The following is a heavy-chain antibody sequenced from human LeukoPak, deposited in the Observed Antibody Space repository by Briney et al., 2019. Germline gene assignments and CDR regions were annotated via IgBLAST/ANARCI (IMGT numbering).Heavy chain of an antibody. V-gene: IGHV3-20*04. Sequence: GGSLRLSCAASGFTFDDYGMSWVRQAPGKGLEWVSGINWNGGSTGYADSVKGRFTISRDNAKNSLYLQMNSLRAEDTAVYYCAGGSWIQLWTPDYWGQGTLVTVSS. CDR1: GFTFDDYG. CDR3: AGGSWIQLWTPDY. J-gene: IGHJ4*02. D-gene: IGHD5-18*01. CDR2: INWNGGST.